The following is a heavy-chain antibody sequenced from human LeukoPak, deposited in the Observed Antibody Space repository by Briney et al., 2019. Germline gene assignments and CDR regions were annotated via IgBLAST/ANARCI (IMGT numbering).Heavy chain of an antibody. Sequence: GRSLRLSCAASGFTFSSYWMSWVRQAPGKGLEWVANIKQDGSEKYYVDSVKGRFTISRDNAKNSLYLQMNSLRAEDTAVYYCAREAYYYDSSGYPDAFDIWGQGTMVTVSS. CDR2: IKQDGSEK. CDR1: GFTFSSYW. V-gene: IGHV3-7*01. D-gene: IGHD3-22*01. J-gene: IGHJ3*02. CDR3: AREAYYYDSSGYPDAFDI.